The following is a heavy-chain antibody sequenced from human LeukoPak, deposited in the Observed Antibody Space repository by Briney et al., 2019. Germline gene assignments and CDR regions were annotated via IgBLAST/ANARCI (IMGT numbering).Heavy chain of an antibody. Sequence: GGSLRLSCAASGFTFSSYSMNWVRQAPGKGLEWVSAISGSGGSTYYADSVKGRFTISRDNSKNTLYLQMNSLRAEDTAVYYCAKGGHSSSWYSVIDYWGQGTLVTVSS. J-gene: IGHJ4*02. V-gene: IGHV3-23*01. CDR2: ISGSGGST. CDR1: GFTFSSYS. D-gene: IGHD6-13*01. CDR3: AKGGHSSSWYSVIDY.